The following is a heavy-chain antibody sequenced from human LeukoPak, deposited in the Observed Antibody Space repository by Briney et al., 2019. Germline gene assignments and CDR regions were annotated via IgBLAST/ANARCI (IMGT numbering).Heavy chain of an antibody. V-gene: IGHV1-18*01. D-gene: IGHD6-19*01. CDR3: ARRRSEEFDFDC. J-gene: IGHJ4*02. CDR1: GYIFSIYG. CDR2: ISGYNGNT. Sequence: GASVKVSCKASGYIFSIYGISWVRQAPGQGLEWMGCISGYNGNTNYAQKLQGRVTMTTDTSTSTAYMELRSLRSDDTAVYYCARRRSEEFDFDCWGQGTLVTVSS.